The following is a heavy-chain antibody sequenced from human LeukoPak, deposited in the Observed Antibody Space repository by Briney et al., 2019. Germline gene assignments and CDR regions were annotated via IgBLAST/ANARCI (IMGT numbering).Heavy chain of an antibody. J-gene: IGHJ4*02. Sequence: GGSLRLSCDASGFNFGTFAMHRVRQAPGEGLEWLAIIWYDGSNKHYSDSVKGRFTISRDNSKSSLYLQMNSLRAEDTAVYYCRGTYYYGSGIDGDYFDYWGQGTLVTVSS. CDR1: GFNFGTFA. D-gene: IGHD3-10*01. CDR2: IWYDGSNK. CDR3: RGTYYYGSGIDGDYFDY. V-gene: IGHV3-33*01.